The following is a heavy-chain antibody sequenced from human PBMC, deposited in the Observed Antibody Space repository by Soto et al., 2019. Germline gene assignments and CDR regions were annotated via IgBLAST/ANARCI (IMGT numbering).Heavy chain of an antibody. J-gene: IGHJ6*02. V-gene: IGHV3-74*01. CDR3: ARDTTPHMADYFYSYAMDV. CDR1: GFTFSTYW. D-gene: IGHD1-1*01. Sequence: GGSLRLSCAASGFTFSTYWMHWVRQAPGKGLVWVSRINSDGSTTNYADSVKGRFTIFRDNAENSLFLQVNSLRAEDTAVYYCARDTTPHMADYFYSYAMDVWGQGTTVTVSS. CDR2: INSDGSTT.